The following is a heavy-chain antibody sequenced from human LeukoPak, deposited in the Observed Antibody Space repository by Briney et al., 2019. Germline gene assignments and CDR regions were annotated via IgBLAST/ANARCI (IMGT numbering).Heavy chain of an antibody. CDR2: ISSSSSTI. V-gene: IGHV3-48*01. Sequence: GGSLRLSCAASGFTFSSYSMNWVRQAPGKGLEWVSYISSSSSTIYYADSVKGRFTISRDNSKNTLYLQMNSLRAEDTAVYYCAREEYDILTGVLGAFDIWGQGTMVTVSS. CDR1: GFTFSSYS. CDR3: AREEYDILTGVLGAFDI. J-gene: IGHJ3*02. D-gene: IGHD3-9*01.